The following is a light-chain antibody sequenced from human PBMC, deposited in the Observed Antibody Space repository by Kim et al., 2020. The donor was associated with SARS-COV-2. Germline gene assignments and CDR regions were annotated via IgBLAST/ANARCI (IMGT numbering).Light chain of an antibody. CDR2: EVS. CDR1: SSDVGGYNY. CDR3: CSYAGSSNVV. Sequence: QSALTQPPSASGSPGQSVTISCTGTSSDVGGYNYVSWYQQHPGKAPKLMIYEVSKRPSGVPDRFSGSKSGNTASLTVSGLQAEDEADYYCCSYAGSSNVVFGGGTKVTVL. V-gene: IGLV2-8*01. J-gene: IGLJ2*01.